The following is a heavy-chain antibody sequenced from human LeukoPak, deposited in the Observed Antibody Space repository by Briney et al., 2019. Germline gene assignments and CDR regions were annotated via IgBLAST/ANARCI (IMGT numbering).Heavy chain of an antibody. J-gene: IGHJ6*02. CDR1: GGSFSGYY. Sequence: SETLSLTCAVYGGSFSGYYWSWIRQPPGKGLEWIGEINHSGSTNYNPSLKSRVTISVDTSKNQFSLKLSSVTAADTAVYYCARVRSAGYDYYYGMDVWGQGTTVTVSS. CDR2: INHSGST. V-gene: IGHV4-34*01. D-gene: IGHD1-1*01. CDR3: ARVRSAGYDYYYGMDV.